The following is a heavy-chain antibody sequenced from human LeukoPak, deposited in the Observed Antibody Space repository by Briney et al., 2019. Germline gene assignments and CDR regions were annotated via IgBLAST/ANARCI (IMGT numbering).Heavy chain of an antibody. CDR3: ARDSTPPLPRQWPIPFDY. CDR1: GYTFTSYG. J-gene: IGHJ4*02. CDR2: ISAYNGNT. V-gene: IGHV1-18*01. Sequence: ASVKVSCKASGYTFTSYGISWVRQAPGQGLEWMGWISAYNGNTNYAQKLQGRVTMTTDTSTSTAYMELRSLRSDGTAVYYCARDSTPPLPRQWPIPFDYWGQGALVTVSS. D-gene: IGHD6-19*01.